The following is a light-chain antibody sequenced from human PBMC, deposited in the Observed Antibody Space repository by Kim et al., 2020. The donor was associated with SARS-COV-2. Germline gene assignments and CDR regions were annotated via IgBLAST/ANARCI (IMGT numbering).Light chain of an antibody. J-gene: IGKJ2*01. CDR2: QAS. Sequence: SASVGDRVTITCRASQIVETYLAWYKQKPGKAPTLRVYQASSLQVGVPSRFSGSGSGAEFTLTINSLQPDDFATYYCQHYSRFPYTFGQGTKLEI. CDR3: QHYSRFPYT. CDR1: QIVETY. V-gene: IGKV1-5*03.